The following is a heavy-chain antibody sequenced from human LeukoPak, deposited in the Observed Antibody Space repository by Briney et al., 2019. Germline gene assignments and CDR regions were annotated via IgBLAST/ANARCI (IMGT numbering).Heavy chain of an antibody. V-gene: IGHV4-38-2*01. CDR2: IYHSGST. J-gene: IGHJ4*02. CDR3: ARSRERNRFGELGY. D-gene: IGHD3-10*01. CDR1: GYSISSGYY. Sequence: PSETLSLTCAVSGYSISSGYYWDWIRQPPGKGLEWTGSIYHSGSTYYNPPLKSRVTISVDTSKNQFSLNLSSVTAADTAVYYCARSRERNRFGELGYWGQGTLVTVSS.